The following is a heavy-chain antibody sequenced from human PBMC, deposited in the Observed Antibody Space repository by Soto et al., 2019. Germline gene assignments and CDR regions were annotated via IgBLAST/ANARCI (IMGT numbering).Heavy chain of an antibody. CDR2: ISSSSSYI. D-gene: IGHD1-26*01. J-gene: IGHJ4*02. Sequence: GGSLRLSCAASGFTFSSYSMNWVRQAPGKGLEWVSSISSSSSYIYYADSVKGRFTISRDNAKNSLYLQMNSLRAEDTAVYYCAREDILGTRSFDYWGQGALVTVSS. CDR3: AREDILGTRSFDY. CDR1: GFTFSSYS. V-gene: IGHV3-21*01.